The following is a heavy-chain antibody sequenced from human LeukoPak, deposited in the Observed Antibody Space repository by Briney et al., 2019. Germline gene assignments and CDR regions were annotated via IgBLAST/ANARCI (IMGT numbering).Heavy chain of an antibody. D-gene: IGHD3-10*01. V-gene: IGHV3-72*01. CDR3: GDYGSGSWPAAY. CDR2: IRNKAAKYTL. Sequence: GGSLRLSCTASEFSLIGHYIDWVRQPPGKGLEWVGRIRNKAAKYTLEYAASVTGRFTISRDDSKNSVYLQMNSLKSEDTAVYYCGDYGSGSWPAAYWGQGTPVTVSS. CDR1: EFSLIGHY. J-gene: IGHJ4*02.